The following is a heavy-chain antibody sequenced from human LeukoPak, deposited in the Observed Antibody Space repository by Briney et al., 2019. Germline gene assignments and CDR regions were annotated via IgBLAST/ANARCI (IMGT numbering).Heavy chain of an antibody. D-gene: IGHD1-26*01. V-gene: IGHV4-61*02. CDR2: IYTSGST. CDR1: GGSISSGSYY. J-gene: IGHJ4*02. Sequence: PSHTLSLTCTVSGGSISSGSYYWRWIRQPAGKGLEWIGRIYTSGSTNYNPSLKSRVTISVDTSKNQFSLKLSSVTAADTAVYYCARDFGVGATDYWGQGTLVTVSS. CDR3: ARDFGVGATDY.